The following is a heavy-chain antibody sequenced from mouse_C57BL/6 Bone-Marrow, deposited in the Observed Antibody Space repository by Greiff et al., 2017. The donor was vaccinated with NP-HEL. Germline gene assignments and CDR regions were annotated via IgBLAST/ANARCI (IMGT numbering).Heavy chain of an antibody. CDR3: TTVYGTSDY. Sequence: VQLQQSGAELVRPGASVKLSCTASGFNIKDDYMHWVKQRPEQGLEWIGWIDPENGDTEYASKFQGKATITADTSSNTAYLQLSSLTSEDTAVYYRTTVYGTSDYGGQGTTLTVSS. J-gene: IGHJ2*01. CDR1: GFNIKDDY. D-gene: IGHD1-1*01. CDR2: IDPENGDT. V-gene: IGHV14-4*01.